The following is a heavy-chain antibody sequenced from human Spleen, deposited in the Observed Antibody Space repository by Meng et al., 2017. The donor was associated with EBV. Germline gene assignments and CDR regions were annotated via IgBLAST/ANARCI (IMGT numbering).Heavy chain of an antibody. J-gene: IGHJ5*02. V-gene: IGHV4-39*01. CDR2: VHYTGST. D-gene: IGHD6-19*01. CDR1: GDSISSFYY. Sequence: RGPGPGHVNPSEPLSPPCTVPGDSISSFYYWGWIRQPPGRGLEWIGSVHYTGSTYYSPSLKSRVTVSVDTSKSQFSLRLTSVTAADTAIYYCARPFPSWQSPRLDPFGAWGQGALVTVSS. CDR3: ARPFPSWQSPRLDPFGA.